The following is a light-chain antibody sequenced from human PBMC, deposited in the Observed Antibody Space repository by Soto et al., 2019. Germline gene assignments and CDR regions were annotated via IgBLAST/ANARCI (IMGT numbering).Light chain of an antibody. J-gene: IGLJ1*01. CDR1: SSDVGAFNY. CDR2: DVT. V-gene: IGLV2-14*03. Sequence: QSALTQPASVSGSPGQSISISCIGTSSDVGAFNYVPWYQHHPGKAPQLIIYDVTSRPSGVSNRFSASKSGNTASLTISGLQDEDEADYYCSSYTTRNTEVFGTGTKVTVL. CDR3: SSYTTRNTEV.